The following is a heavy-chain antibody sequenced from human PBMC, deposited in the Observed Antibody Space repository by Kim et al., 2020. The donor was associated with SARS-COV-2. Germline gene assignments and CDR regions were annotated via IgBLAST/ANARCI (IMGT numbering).Heavy chain of an antibody. V-gene: IGHV4-39*01. Sequence: YNQSLKSRVTISVDTSKNQFSLKLSSVTAADTAVYYCARPGIAAAGTFDYWGQGTLVTVSS. CDR3: ARPGIAAAGTFDY. D-gene: IGHD6-13*01. J-gene: IGHJ4*02.